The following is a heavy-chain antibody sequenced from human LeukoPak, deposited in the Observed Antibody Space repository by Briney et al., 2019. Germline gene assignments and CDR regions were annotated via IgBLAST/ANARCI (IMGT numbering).Heavy chain of an antibody. CDR2: IKQDGSEK. CDR1: GFTFSSYW. V-gene: IGHV3-7*01. J-gene: IGHJ4*02. Sequence: GGSLRLSCAASGFTFSSYWMSWVRQAPGKGLEWVANIKQDGSEKYYVDSVKGRFTISRDNAKNSLYLQMDSLRAEDTAVYYCARDGTLLNLIAARRNDYFDYWGQGTLVTVSS. D-gene: IGHD6-6*01. CDR3: ARDGTLLNLIAARRNDYFDY.